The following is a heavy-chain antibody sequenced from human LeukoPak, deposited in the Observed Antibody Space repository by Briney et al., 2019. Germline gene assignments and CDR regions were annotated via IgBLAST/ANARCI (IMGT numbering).Heavy chain of an antibody. D-gene: IGHD2/OR15-2a*01. J-gene: IGHJ4*02. CDR1: GGSFSGYY. CDR3: AREPRSIYFDY. Sequence: SETLSLTCAVYGGSFSGYYWSWIRQPPGKGLEWIGEINHSGSTNYNPSLKSRVTISVDTSKNQFSLKLSSVTAADTAVYYCAREPRSIYFDYWGQGTLVTVSS. V-gene: IGHV4-34*01. CDR2: INHSGST.